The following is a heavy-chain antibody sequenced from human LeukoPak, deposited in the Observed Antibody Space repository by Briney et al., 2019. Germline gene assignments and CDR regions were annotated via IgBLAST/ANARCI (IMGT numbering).Heavy chain of an antibody. CDR2: IYHSGST. Sequence: SQTLSLTCAVSGGYISSGGYSWSWIRQPPGKGLEWIGYIYHSGSTYYNPSLKSRVTISVDRSKNQFSLKLSSVTAADTAVYYCARVSEDLTAFDIWGQGTMVTVSS. CDR3: ARVSEDLTAFDI. V-gene: IGHV4-30-2*01. D-gene: IGHD2-15*01. CDR1: GGYISSGGYS. J-gene: IGHJ3*02.